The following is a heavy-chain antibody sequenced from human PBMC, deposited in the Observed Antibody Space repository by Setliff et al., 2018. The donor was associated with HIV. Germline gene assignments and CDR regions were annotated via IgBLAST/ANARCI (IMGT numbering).Heavy chain of an antibody. CDR1: GGSISSGSYY. CDR3: ARVGLAYSGDMDV. D-gene: IGHD2-21*01. CDR2: VYTSGST. Sequence: PSETLSLTCTVSGGSISSGSYYWSWIRQPAGKGLEWIGHVYTSGSTDYNPSLNSRLTISIDTSRNQFPLRLNSVTAADTAVYFCARVGLAYSGDMDVWGKGTTVTVSS. J-gene: IGHJ6*03. V-gene: IGHV4-61*09.